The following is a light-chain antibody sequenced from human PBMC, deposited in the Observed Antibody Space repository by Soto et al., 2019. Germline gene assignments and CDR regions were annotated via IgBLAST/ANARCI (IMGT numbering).Light chain of an antibody. V-gene: IGKV1-5*03. CDR2: QAS. Sequence: DIQMTQSPSTLSASVGDSVTITCRASECGSRWSAWYQQKPWRTTKLLIYQASTLETGVPSRFSGSGSGTEFTLTISSLQPDDFATYYCQQYNAYSQAFGQGTKVEIK. CDR3: QQYNAYSQA. CDR1: ECGSRW. J-gene: IGKJ1*01.